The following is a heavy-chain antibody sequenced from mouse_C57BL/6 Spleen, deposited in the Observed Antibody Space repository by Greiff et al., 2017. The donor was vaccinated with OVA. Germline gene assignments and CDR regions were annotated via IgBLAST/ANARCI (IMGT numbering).Heavy chain of an antibody. CDR1: GYTFTSYW. J-gene: IGHJ2*01. D-gene: IGHD1-1*01. Sequence: QVQLKQPGAELVMPGASVKLSCKASGYTFTSYWMHWVKQRPGQGLEWIGEIDPSDSYTNYNQKFKGKSTLTVDKSSSTAYMQLSSLTSEDSAVYYCARWGYGSTHGGDYWGQGTTLTVSS. V-gene: IGHV1-69*01. CDR2: IDPSDSYT. CDR3: ARWGYGSTHGGDY.